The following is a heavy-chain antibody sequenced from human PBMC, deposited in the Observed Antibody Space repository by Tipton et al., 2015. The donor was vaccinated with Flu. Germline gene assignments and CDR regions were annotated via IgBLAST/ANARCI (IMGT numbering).Heavy chain of an antibody. CDR2: ASTYNGNT. D-gene: IGHD3-22*01. J-gene: IGHJ4*02. CDR3: VKEKYYGSSGYLGE. CDR1: GYTFTSYG. Sequence: QVQLVQSGAEVKKPGASVKVSCKASGYTFTSYGISWVRQAPGQGLEWLGWASTYNGNTNYGQKFQGRVTMTTDTSTSTAYMELRSLRSDDTAVYYCVKEKYYGSSGYLGEWGQGTLVTVSS. V-gene: IGHV1-18*01.